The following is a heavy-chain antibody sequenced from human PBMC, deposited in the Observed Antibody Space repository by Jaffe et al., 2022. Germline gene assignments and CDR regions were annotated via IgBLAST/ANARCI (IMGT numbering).Heavy chain of an antibody. Sequence: EVQLVESGGGLVQPGGSLRLSCAASGFTFSSYWMSWVRQAPGKGLEWVANIKQDGSEKYYVDSVKGRFTISRDNAKNSLYLQMNSLRAEDTAVYYCARDPVNSPIAVAGMGAFDIWGQGTMVTVSS. J-gene: IGHJ3*02. CDR3: ARDPVNSPIAVAGMGAFDI. V-gene: IGHV3-7*01. CDR2: IKQDGSEK. CDR1: GFTFSSYW. D-gene: IGHD6-19*01.